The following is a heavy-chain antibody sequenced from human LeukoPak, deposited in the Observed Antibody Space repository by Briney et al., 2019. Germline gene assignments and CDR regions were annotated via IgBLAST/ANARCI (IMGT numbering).Heavy chain of an antibody. CDR1: GGSISSYY. V-gene: IGHV4-4*07. J-gene: IGHJ6*03. CDR3: ARDRTGRGYYYYYYYMDV. Sequence: PSETLSLTCTVSGGSISSYYWSWIRQPAGKGLEWIGRIYTSGSTNYNPSLKSRVTISVDTSKNQFSLKLSSVTAADTAVYYCARDRTGRGYYYYYYYMDVWGKGTTVTISS. D-gene: IGHD3/OR15-3a*01. CDR2: IYTSGST.